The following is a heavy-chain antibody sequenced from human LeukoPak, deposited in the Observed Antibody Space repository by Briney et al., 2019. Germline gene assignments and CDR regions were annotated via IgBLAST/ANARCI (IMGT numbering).Heavy chain of an antibody. V-gene: IGHV1-69*13. Sequence: GASVKVSCKASGDTFSSYAISWVRHAPGQGREWMGGIIPIFGTANYAQKFQGRVTITADESTSTAYMELSSLRSEDTAVYYCAREITSAFDIWGQGTMVTVSP. CDR1: GDTFSSYA. CDR3: AREITSAFDI. J-gene: IGHJ3*02. CDR2: IIPIFGTA.